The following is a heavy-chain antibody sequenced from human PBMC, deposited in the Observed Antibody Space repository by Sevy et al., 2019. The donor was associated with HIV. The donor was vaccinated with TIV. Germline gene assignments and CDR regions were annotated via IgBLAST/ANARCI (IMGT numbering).Heavy chain of an antibody. Sequence: GGSLRLSCVGSGFSFSSDAMSWVRQAPGKGLQWVATVSASGGSTYYADSVRGRFSITRDNSKNTLYVKMNSLRAEDTAVYYCTRNGGAFDNGFDPWGQGTLVTVSS. CDR3: TRNGGAFDNGFDP. CDR2: VSASGGST. CDR1: GFSFSSDA. J-gene: IGHJ5*02. V-gene: IGHV3-23*01. D-gene: IGHD2-8*01.